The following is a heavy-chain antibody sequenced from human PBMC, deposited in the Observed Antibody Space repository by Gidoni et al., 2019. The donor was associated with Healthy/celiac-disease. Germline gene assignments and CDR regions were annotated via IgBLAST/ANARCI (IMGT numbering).Heavy chain of an antibody. D-gene: IGHD3-16*01. J-gene: IGHJ6*02. CDR2: ISSSSSYI. CDR1: GFTLSSYR. V-gene: IGHV3-21*01. Sequence: EVQLVESGGGLVKPGGSLRLSCAASGFTLSSYRMNWVRQAPGKGLEWVSSISSSSSYIYYADSVKGRFTISRDNAKNSLYLQMNSLRAEDTAVYYCARDGREGLGLIYYYYYGMDVWGQGTTVTVSS. CDR3: ARDGREGLGLIYYYYYGMDV.